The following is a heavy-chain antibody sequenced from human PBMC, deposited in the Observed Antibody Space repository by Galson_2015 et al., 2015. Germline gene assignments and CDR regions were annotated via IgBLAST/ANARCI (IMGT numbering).Heavy chain of an antibody. Sequence: SLRLSCAASGFTFSRSAMTWVRQAAGKGLEWVGFIRSKAYGGTTEYAASVKGRFTVSGDDSKSIAYLQMNSLKTEDTAVYYCTRGDYDFWSGYSTYYFDYWGQGTLVTVSS. V-gene: IGHV3-49*04. CDR3: TRGDYDFWSGYSTYYFDY. D-gene: IGHD3-3*01. CDR1: GFTFSRSA. J-gene: IGHJ4*02. CDR2: IRSKAYGGTT.